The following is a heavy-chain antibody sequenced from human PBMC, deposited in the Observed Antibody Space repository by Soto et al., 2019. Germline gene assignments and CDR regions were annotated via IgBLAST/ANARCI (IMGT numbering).Heavy chain of an antibody. CDR1: GFTFSSYN. CDR2: ISSSSNYI. Sequence: PGGSLRLSCTASGFTFSSYNMNWVRQAPGKGLEWVSSISSSSNYIYYADSMKGRFTISRDNAKNSLYLQMNSLRAEDTAVYYCARENAYGDPNSFDYWGQETLVTVSS. V-gene: IGHV3-21*01. CDR3: ARENAYGDPNSFDY. D-gene: IGHD4-17*01. J-gene: IGHJ4*02.